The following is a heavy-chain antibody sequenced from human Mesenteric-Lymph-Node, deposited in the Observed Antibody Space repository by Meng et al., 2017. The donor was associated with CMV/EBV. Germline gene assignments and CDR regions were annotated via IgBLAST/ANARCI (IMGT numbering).Heavy chain of an antibody. CDR3: ARKSDYYDSSGYPDY. Sequence: GESLKISCAASGFTFSSYEMNWVRQAPGKGLEWVSYISSSGSTIYYADSVKGRFTISRDNAMNSLYLQMNSLGAEDTAVYYCARKSDYYDSSGYPDYWGQGTLVTVSS. CDR1: GFTFSSYE. D-gene: IGHD3-22*01. V-gene: IGHV3-48*03. CDR2: ISSSGSTI. J-gene: IGHJ4*02.